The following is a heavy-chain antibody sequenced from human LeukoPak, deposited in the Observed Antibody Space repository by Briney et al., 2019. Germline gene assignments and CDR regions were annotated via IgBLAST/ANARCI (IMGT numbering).Heavy chain of an antibody. D-gene: IGHD3-16*01. J-gene: IGHJ4*02. CDR2: ISGNGVAT. Sequence: HPGGSLRLSCAASGFTFSNYAMYWVRQTPGKGLEYVSVISGNGVATHYATSVKGRFTISRDNAKNSLYLQMNSLRAEDTAVYYCAGXXXXXXGSYPYWGQGTLVTV. CDR1: GFTFSNYA. V-gene: IGHV3-64*01. CDR3: AGXXXXXXGSYPY.